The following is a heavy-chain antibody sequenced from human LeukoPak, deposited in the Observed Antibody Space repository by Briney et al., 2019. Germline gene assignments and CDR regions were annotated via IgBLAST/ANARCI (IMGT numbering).Heavy chain of an antibody. CDR2: ISGSGGST. CDR1: GFTFSSYA. V-gene: IGHV3-23*01. D-gene: IGHD3-3*01. J-gene: IGHJ6*03. Sequence: PGGSLRLSCAASGFTFSSYAMSWVRQAPGKGLEWVSAISGSGGSTYYADSVKGRFTISRDNSKNTLYLQMNSLRAEDTAVYYCAKGPTLGWLNNYYMDVWGKGTTVTVSS. CDR3: AKGPTLGWLNNYYMDV.